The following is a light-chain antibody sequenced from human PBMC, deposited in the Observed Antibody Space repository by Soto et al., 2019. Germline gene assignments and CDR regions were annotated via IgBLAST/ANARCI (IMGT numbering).Light chain of an antibody. CDR2: GVS. Sequence: QSALTQPASVSGSPGQSITISCSGTSSDIGSYNHVAWYQQFPGKSPKLMIYGVSKRPSGVSDRFSGSKSGNTASLTISGLQTEDEADYYCCSYAGFTTYVFGSGTKLTVL. CDR3: CSYAGFTTYV. J-gene: IGLJ1*01. V-gene: IGLV2-23*02. CDR1: SSDIGSYNH.